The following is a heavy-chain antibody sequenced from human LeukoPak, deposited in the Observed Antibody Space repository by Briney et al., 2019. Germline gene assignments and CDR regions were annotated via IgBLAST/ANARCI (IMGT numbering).Heavy chain of an antibody. CDR3: AKGRNPEPSFDY. V-gene: IGHV3-23*01. Sequence: GGSLRLSCAASGFTFSSYSMNWVRQAPGKGLEWVSAISGSGGSTYYADSVKGRFTISRDNSKNTLYLQMNSLRAEDTAVYYCAKGRNPEPSFDYWGQGTLVTVSS. CDR2: ISGSGGST. J-gene: IGHJ4*02. D-gene: IGHD1-14*01. CDR1: GFTFSSYS.